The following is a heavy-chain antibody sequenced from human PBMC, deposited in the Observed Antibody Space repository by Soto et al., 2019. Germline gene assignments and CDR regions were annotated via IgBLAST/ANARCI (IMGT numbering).Heavy chain of an antibody. CDR3: ARDAPYYYDSSGYYAPFDY. D-gene: IGHD3-22*01. CDR1: GFTFTSSA. V-gene: IGHV1-58*02. CDR2: IVVGSGNT. Sequence: SVKVSCKASGFTFTSSAMQWVRQARGQRLEWIGWIVVGSGNTNYAQKFQGRVTITRDTSASTAYMELSSLRSEDTAVYYCARDAPYYYDSSGYYAPFDYWGQGTLVTVSS. J-gene: IGHJ4*02.